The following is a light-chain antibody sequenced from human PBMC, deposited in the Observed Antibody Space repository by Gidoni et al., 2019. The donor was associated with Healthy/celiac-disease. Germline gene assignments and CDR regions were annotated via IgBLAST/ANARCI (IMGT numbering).Light chain of an antibody. CDR2: RNN. CDR1: SSTIGSNY. V-gene: IGLV1-47*01. CDR3: AAWDDSLSGSL. J-gene: IGLJ3*02. Sequence: QSVLTPPPSASGPPGQRVTISCSGSSSTIGSNYVYWYQQLPGTAPKRLIYRNNQRPSGVPARVSGSKSGTSASLAISGLRSEDEADYYCAAWDDSLSGSLFGGGTKLTV.